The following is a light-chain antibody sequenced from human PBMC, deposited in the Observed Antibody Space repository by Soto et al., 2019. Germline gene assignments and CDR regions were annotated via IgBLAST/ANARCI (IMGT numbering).Light chain of an antibody. CDR1: QSISSW. J-gene: IGKJ1*01. Sequence: DIQMTQSPSTLSASVGDRVTITCRASQSISSWLAWYQQKPGKAPKLLIYDASSLESGVPSRFSGSGSGTEFTLTIRSLPPYYFATYYCQQYNSQVTFGQGTKVEIK. CDR3: QQYNSQVT. V-gene: IGKV1-5*01. CDR2: DAS.